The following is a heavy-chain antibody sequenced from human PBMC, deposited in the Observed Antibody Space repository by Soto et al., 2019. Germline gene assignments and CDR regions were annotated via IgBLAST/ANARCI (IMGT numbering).Heavy chain of an antibody. Sequence: GSLRLSCTPSGFSFSTYWMHWVRQAPGEGLAWVSRINMDGTTINYADSVKGRFTISRDNAKSTLYLQMNSLRDDDTAVYYCAREGISRFDYGGGGPLVTXPS. CDR3: AREGISRFDY. J-gene: IGHJ4*02. CDR1: GFSFSTYW. V-gene: IGHV3-74*01. CDR2: INMDGTTI.